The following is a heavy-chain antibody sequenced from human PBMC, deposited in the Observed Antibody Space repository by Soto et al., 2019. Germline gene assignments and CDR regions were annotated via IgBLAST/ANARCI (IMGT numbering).Heavy chain of an antibody. CDR2: IFHSGNT. D-gene: IGHD2-8*01. V-gene: IGHV4-4*02. J-gene: IGHJ6*02. CDR1: SGSISSSNW. Sequence: SETLSLTCAVSSGSISSSNWWSWVRQPPGKGLEWIGEIFHSGNTNYNPSLASRVTISVDTSKNQFSLNLRSVTAADTAVYYCARRTWGMDVWGQGTTVTVSS. CDR3: ARRTWGMDV.